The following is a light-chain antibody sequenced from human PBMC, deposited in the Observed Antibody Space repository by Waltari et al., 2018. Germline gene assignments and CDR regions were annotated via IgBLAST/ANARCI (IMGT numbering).Light chain of an antibody. CDR2: GVS. V-gene: IGLV2-14*01. Sequence: QSALTQPASVSGSPGQSITISCTGPSSDVGGYNLVSWPQQHPGKAPTLIIYGVSNRPSGVSNRFSGSKSGNTASLTISGLQAEDEADYYCTSYITTRGDWVFGGGTKLTVL. J-gene: IGLJ3*02. CDR3: TSYITTRGDWV. CDR1: SSDVGGYNL.